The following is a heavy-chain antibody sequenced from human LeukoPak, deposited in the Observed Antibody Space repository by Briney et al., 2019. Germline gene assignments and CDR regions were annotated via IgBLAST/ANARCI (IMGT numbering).Heavy chain of an antibody. D-gene: IGHD6-25*01. CDR3: ARLVGVAAHHFDY. CDR2: IYYSGTT. V-gene: IGHV4-39*01. J-gene: IGHJ4*02. Sequence: SQTLSLTCTVSGGSISISTYYWAYNRQPPGKGLEWLGTIYYSGTTYYNPSLKSRITMSVDTSREQFSLKLSSVTAADTALYYCARLVGVAAHHFDYWGQGTLVTVSA. CDR1: GGSISISTYY.